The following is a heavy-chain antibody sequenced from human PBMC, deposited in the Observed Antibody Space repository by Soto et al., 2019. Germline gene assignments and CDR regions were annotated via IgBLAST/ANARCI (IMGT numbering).Heavy chain of an antibody. V-gene: IGHV4-61*01. CDR3: ARDYVTADHFDY. Sequence: LSXSCTFSGGSVSRASHYWTWIRQPPGKGLEWIGYVYYSGSTNYNPSLTSRVTMSVDTSKNQFSLKLTSVTAADTAVYYCARDYVTADHFDYWGQGALVTVSS. J-gene: IGHJ4*02. D-gene: IGHD7-27*01. CDR1: GGSVSRASHY. CDR2: VYYSGST.